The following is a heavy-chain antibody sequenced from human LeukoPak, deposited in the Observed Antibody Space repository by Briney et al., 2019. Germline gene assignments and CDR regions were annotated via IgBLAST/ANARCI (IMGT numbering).Heavy chain of an antibody. V-gene: IGHV3-53*05. Sequence: GGSLRLSCAASGFTVSSNYMSWVRQAPGKGLEWVSVMYSGGNTYYADSVKGRFTISRDNSKNTLYLQMNSLRAEDTAVYYCAKDRSLVRGAQAFDPWGQGTLVTVSS. CDR1: GFTVSSNY. D-gene: IGHD3-10*01. CDR2: MYSGGNT. J-gene: IGHJ5*02. CDR3: AKDRSLVRGAQAFDP.